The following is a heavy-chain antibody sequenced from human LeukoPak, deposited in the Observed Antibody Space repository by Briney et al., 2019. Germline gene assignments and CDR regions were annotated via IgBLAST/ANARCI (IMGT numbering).Heavy chain of an antibody. D-gene: IGHD3-22*01. CDR1: GFTLSIYA. V-gene: IGHV3-23*01. CDR3: AKEGYYYDSSGYPAY. CDR2: ISGSGGST. Sequence: GGSLRLSCAASGFTLSIYAMSGVREAPGKGREGVSAISGSGGSTYYADSVKGRFTISRDNTKNTLYLQMNSLRDEDTAVYYCAKEGYYYDSSGYPAYGGQGPLVTASA. J-gene: IGHJ4*02.